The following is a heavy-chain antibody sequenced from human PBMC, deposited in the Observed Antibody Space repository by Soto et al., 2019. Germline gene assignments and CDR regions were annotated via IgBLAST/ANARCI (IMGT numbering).Heavy chain of an antibody. Sequence: PSETLSLTCTVSGGSISSYYWSWIRQPPGKGLEWIGYIHYSGSTNYNPSLKSRVTISVDTSKNQFSVKLTSVTATDTAVYYCARGYDPFDYWGQGTLVTVSS. CDR2: IHYSGST. V-gene: IGHV4-59*08. CDR1: GGSISSYY. J-gene: IGHJ4*02. D-gene: IGHD6-13*01. CDR3: ARGYDPFDY.